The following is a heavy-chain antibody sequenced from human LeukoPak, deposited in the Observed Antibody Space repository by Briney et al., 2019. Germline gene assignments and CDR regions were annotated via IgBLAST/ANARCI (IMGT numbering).Heavy chain of an antibody. Sequence: GGSLRLSCAASGFTFSSYEMNWVRQAPGKGLEWVSYISSSGSTIYYADSVKGRFTISRDNAKNSLYLQVNSLRAEDTAVYYCARDRGYDYVWGSYRYTDPFDYWGQGTLVTVSS. CDR1: GFTFSSYE. D-gene: IGHD3-16*02. J-gene: IGHJ4*02. CDR2: ISSSGSTI. CDR3: ARDRGYDYVWGSYRYTDPFDY. V-gene: IGHV3-48*03.